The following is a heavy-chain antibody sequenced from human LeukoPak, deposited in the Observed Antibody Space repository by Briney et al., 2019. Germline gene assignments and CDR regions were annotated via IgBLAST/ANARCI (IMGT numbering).Heavy chain of an antibody. D-gene: IGHD6-13*01. CDR1: GFTFSTYA. CDR3: AKVRYSSSWYDY. J-gene: IGHJ4*02. CDR2: ISGSGGST. V-gene: IGHV3-23*01. Sequence: GGSLRLSCAASGFTFSTYAMTWVRQAPGKGLEWVSLISGSGGSTYYADSVKGRFTISRDNSKNTLYLQMNSLRAEDTAVYYCAKVRYSSSWYDYWGQGTLVTVSS.